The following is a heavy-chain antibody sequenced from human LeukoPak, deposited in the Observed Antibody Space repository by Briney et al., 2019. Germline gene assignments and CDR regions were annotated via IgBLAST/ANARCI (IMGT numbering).Heavy chain of an antibody. CDR2: ISGSGGST. CDR1: GFTFSSYA. J-gene: IGHJ4*02. D-gene: IGHD3-22*01. V-gene: IGHV3-23*01. CDR3: AKAPGAYSVVVTPGFDY. Sequence: GGSLRLSCAASGFTFSSYAMSWVRQAPGKGLEWVSAISGSGGSTYYADSVKGRFTISRDNSKNTLYLQMNSLRAEDTAVYYCAKAPGAYSVVVTPGFDYWGQGTLVTVSS.